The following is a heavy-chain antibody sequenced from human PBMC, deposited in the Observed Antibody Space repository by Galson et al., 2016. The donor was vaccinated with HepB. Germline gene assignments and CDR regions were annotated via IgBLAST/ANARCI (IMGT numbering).Heavy chain of an antibody. V-gene: IGHV3-74*01. CDR1: GFPFNSYW. D-gene: IGHD1-1*01. CDR3: ARNGGTTLAFDI. CDR2: TNSDGSDT. J-gene: IGHJ3*02. Sequence: SLRLSCAASGFPFNSYWMHWVRRAPGKGLVWVSRTNSDGSDTTYADSVKGRFTISRDNAKNTLYLQMNSLRAEDTAVYYCARNGGTTLAFDIWGQGTMVTVSS.